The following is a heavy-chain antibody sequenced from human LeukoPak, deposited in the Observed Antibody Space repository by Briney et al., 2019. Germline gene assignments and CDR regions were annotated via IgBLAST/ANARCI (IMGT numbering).Heavy chain of an antibody. CDR2: IIPIFGTA. Sequence: ASVKVSCKASGGTFSSYATSWVRQAPGQGLEWMGGIIPIFGTANYAQKFQGRVTITADESTSTAYMELSSLRSEDTAVYYCARGLTGEQLVREWLDPWGQGTLVTVSS. CDR3: ARGLTGEQLVREWLDP. J-gene: IGHJ5*02. CDR1: GGTFSSYA. D-gene: IGHD6-6*01. V-gene: IGHV1-69*13.